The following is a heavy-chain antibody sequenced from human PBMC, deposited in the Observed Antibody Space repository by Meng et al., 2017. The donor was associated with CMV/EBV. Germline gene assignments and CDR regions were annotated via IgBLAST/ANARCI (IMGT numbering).Heavy chain of an antibody. V-gene: IGHV3-21*01. J-gene: IGHJ4*02. CDR2: ISSVRNYV. CDR3: ARKGEYSGYDNYYGSVH. Sequence: GESLKISCVASGFAFSRYSMNWVRQAPGKGLEWVSSISSVRNYVDYVDSVKGRFTISRDNAKNLLFLQMNSLRADDTAVYYCARKGEYSGYDNYYGSVHWGQGTSVTVSS. D-gene: IGHD3-9*01. CDR1: GFAFSRYS.